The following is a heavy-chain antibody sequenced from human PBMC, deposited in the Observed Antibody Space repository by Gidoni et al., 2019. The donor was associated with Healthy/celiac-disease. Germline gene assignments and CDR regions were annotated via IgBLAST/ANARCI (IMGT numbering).Heavy chain of an antibody. Sequence: QVTLRESGPALVKPTQTLTLTCPFSGFSLSPSGMCVSWIRQPPGKALEWLARIDWDDDKYYSTSLKTRLTISKDTSKNQVVLTMTNMDPVHTATYYCARIQDYYGSGGTYYFDYWGQGTLVTVSS. J-gene: IGHJ4*02. D-gene: IGHD3-10*01. CDR3: ARIQDYYGSGGTYYFDY. CDR1: GFSLSPSGMC. CDR2: IDWDDDK. V-gene: IGHV2-70*15.